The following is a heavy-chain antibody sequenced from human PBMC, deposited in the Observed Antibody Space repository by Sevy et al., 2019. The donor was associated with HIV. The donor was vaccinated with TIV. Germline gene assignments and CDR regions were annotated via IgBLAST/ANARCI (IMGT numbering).Heavy chain of an antibody. Sequence: SETLSLTCTVSGDSISSSGYYWSWIRQHPGEGLEWIGYILYSGNPYYHPSLKSRLIISLDTSKNQFSLKLSSVTAADTAVYYCARGQITTIGFDYWGQGTLVTVSS. CDR3: ARGQITTIGFDY. CDR2: ILYSGNP. D-gene: IGHD1-1*01. V-gene: IGHV4-31*03. CDR1: GDSISSSGYY. J-gene: IGHJ4*02.